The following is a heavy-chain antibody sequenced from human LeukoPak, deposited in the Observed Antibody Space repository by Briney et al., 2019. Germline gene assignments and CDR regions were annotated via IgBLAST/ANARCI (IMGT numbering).Heavy chain of an antibody. CDR1: GFTFRTFS. Sequence: PGGSLRLSCATSGFTFRTFSMNWVRQAPGKGLEWVAVIWYDGSNKYYADSVKGRFTISRDNSKNTLYLQMNSLRAEDTAVYYCARERCSSTSCRTPDFDPWGQGTLVTVSS. D-gene: IGHD2-2*01. V-gene: IGHV3-33*08. CDR2: IWYDGSNK. CDR3: ARERCSSTSCRTPDFDP. J-gene: IGHJ5*02.